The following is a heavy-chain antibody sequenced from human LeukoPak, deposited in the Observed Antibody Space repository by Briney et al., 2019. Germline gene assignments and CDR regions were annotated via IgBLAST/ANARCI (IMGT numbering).Heavy chain of an antibody. CDR1: GGSFSGYY. J-gene: IGHJ4*02. V-gene: IGHV4-34*01. CDR2: INHSGST. D-gene: IGHD5-12*01. CDR3: ARGSIESGYARDY. Sequence: SETLSLTCAVYGGSFSGYYWSWIRQPPGKGLEWIGEINHSGSTNYNPSLKSRVTISVDTSKNQFSLKLSSVTAADTAVYYCARGSIESGYARDYWGQGTLVTVSS.